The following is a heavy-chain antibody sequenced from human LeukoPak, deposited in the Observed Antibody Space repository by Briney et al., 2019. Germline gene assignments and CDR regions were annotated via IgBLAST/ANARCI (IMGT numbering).Heavy chain of an antibody. Sequence: SVKVSCKASGGTFSSYAISWVRQAPGQGLEWMGGIIPILGTANYAQKFQGRVTITADESTSTAYMELSSLRSEDTAVYYCARLVVPAAIWTPALAPGRSDWGQGTLVTVSS. V-gene: IGHV1-69*13. CDR3: ARLVVPAAIWTPALAPGRSD. CDR2: IIPILGTA. D-gene: IGHD2-2*01. J-gene: IGHJ4*02. CDR1: GGTFSSYA.